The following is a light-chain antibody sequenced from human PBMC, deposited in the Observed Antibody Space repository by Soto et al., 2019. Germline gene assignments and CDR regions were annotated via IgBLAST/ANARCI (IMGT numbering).Light chain of an antibody. CDR3: GTWDYSLSAVV. CDR1: NSNVGNNF. J-gene: IGLJ2*01. Sequence: QSVLTQPPSVSAAPGQKITISCSGSNSNVGNNFVSWYQHLPGTAPKLLIYDTNKRPSGIPDRFSGSKSGTSATLGITGLQTGDEADSFCGTWDYSLSAVVFGGGTKLTVL. V-gene: IGLV1-51*01. CDR2: DTN.